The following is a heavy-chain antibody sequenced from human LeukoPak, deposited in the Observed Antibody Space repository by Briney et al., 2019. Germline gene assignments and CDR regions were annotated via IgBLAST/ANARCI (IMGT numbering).Heavy chain of an antibody. CDR1: GFTFSSYA. D-gene: IGHD3-22*01. J-gene: IGHJ3*02. CDR2: ISGSGGST. CDR3: AKDLVTMIVVVITLDI. V-gene: IGHV3-23*01. Sequence: HPGGSLRLSCAASGFTFSSYAMSWVRQAPGKGLEWVSAISGSGGSTYYADSVKGRFTISRDNSKNTLYLQMNSLRAEDTAVYYCAKDLVTMIVVVITLDIWGQGTMVTVSS.